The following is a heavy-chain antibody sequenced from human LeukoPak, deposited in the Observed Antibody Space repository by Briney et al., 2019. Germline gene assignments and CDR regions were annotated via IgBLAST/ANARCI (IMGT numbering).Heavy chain of an antibody. V-gene: IGHV1-18*04. CDR3: ARGRYCTGTNCFPQWLDP. CDR1: GYIFTNSG. Sequence: ASVKVSCKASGYIFTNSGMDWVRQAPGQGLDWMEWFTAHGNTYYAQEFQSRVTMTTDTSTGTAYMELRSLRSDDTALYYCARGRYCTGTNCFPQWLDPWGQGTLVTVSS. J-gene: IGHJ5*02. D-gene: IGHD2-8*02. CDR2: FTAHGNT.